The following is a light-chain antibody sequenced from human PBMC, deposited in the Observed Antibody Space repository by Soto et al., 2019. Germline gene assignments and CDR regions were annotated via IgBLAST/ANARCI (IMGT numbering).Light chain of an antibody. Sequence: EIVLTQTPGTLSLSPGERATLSCRASQSVSNSHLAWHQQKPGQAPRLLIFGVSSRAAGIPDRFSGSGSGTDFTLTISRLEPEDYAVYYCQQYDKSPLTFGGGTKM. CDR3: QQYDKSPLT. V-gene: IGKV3-20*01. CDR2: GVS. CDR1: QSVSNSH. J-gene: IGKJ4*01.